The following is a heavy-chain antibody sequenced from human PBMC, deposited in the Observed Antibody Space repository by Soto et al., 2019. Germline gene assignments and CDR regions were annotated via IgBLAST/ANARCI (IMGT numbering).Heavy chain of an antibody. Sequence: EVQLVESGGALVQPGGSLSPPCAAFEFTFDDYAMHWVRQAPGKGLGWVSGISWNSVNIGYADSVKGRFTISRDNVKNSLYLQMNSLRAEDTALYYCAKDRSSILHYGMDVWGQGTTVTVSS. CDR3: AKDRSSILHYGMDV. CDR2: ISWNSVNI. D-gene: IGHD3-9*01. J-gene: IGHJ6*02. V-gene: IGHV3-9*01. CDR1: EFTFDDYA.